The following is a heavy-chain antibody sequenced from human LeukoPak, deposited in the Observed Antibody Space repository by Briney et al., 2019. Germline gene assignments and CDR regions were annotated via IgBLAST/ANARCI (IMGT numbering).Heavy chain of an antibody. Sequence: PSETLSLTCAVYGGSFSGYYWSWIRQPPGKGLEWIGEINHSGSTNYNPSLKSRVTISVDTSKNQFSLKLSSVTAADTAVYYCASLLGYCTNGVCYPDYWGQGTLVIVSS. V-gene: IGHV4-34*01. J-gene: IGHJ4*02. D-gene: IGHD2-8*01. CDR3: ASLLGYCTNGVCYPDY. CDR1: GGSFSGYY. CDR2: INHSGST.